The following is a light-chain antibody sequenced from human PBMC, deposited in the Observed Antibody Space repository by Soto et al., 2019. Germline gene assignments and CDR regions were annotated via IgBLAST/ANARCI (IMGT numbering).Light chain of an antibody. V-gene: IGKV3-20*01. CDR1: QSVSSTY. CDR2: GAS. CDR3: QQYGSSSYT. Sequence: EIVLTQSPGTLSLSPGERATLSCRASQSVSSTYLAWYQHKPGQPPRLLIYGASSRATGSPDRFSGSGSVTAFTLTISRLEPEDFAIYYCQQYGSSSYTFGKGTKLEIK. J-gene: IGKJ2*01.